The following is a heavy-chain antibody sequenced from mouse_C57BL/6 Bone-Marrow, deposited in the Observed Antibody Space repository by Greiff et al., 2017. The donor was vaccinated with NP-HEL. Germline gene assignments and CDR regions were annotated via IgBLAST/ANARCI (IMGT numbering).Heavy chain of an antibody. CDR3: TRREITTVVGRAMDY. V-gene: IGHV6-6*01. Sequence: EVKLQESGGGLVQPGGSMKLSCAASGFTFSDAWMDWVRQSPEKGLEWVAEIRNKANNHATYYAESVKGRFTISRDDSKSSVYLQMNSLRAEDTGIYYCTRREITTVVGRAMDYWGQGTSVTVSS. D-gene: IGHD1-1*01. CDR2: IRNKANNHAT. CDR1: GFTFSDAW. J-gene: IGHJ4*01.